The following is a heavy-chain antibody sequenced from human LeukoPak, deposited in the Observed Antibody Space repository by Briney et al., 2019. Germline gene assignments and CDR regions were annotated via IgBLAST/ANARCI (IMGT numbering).Heavy chain of an antibody. V-gene: IGHV3-21*01. CDR3: ARASGRRIAAAGSRPLVDFQH. CDR1: GFTFSSYS. CDR2: ISSSSSYI. Sequence: GGSLRLSCAASGFTFSSYSMNWVRQAPGKGLEWVSSISSSSSYIYYADSVKGRFTISRDNAKNSLYLQMNSLRAEDTAVYYCARASGRRIAAAGSRPLVDFQHWGQGTLFTVSS. D-gene: IGHD6-13*01. J-gene: IGHJ1*01.